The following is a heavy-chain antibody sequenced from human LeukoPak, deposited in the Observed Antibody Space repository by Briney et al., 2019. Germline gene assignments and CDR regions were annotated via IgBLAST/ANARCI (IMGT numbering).Heavy chain of an antibody. Sequence: PSETLSLTCAVSGGSISSSNWWSWVRQPPGKGLEWIGEIYHSGSTNYNPSLKSRVTISVDKSKNQFSLKLSSVTAADTAVYYCASHTYYDILLAHYYYGMDVWGQGTTVTVSS. CDR3: ASHTYYDILLAHYYYGMDV. V-gene: IGHV4-4*02. CDR2: IYHSGST. D-gene: IGHD3-9*01. CDR1: GGSISSSNW. J-gene: IGHJ6*02.